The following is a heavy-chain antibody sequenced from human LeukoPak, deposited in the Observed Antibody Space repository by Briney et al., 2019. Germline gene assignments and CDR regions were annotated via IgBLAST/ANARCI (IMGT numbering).Heavy chain of an antibody. CDR2: ISWDGGST. J-gene: IGHJ4*02. D-gene: IGHD1-26*01. CDR3: AKSGWDGPFDY. V-gene: IGHV3-43*01. CDR1: GFTFDDYT. Sequence: GGSLRLSCAASGFTFDDYTMHWVRQAPGKGLEWVSLISWDGGSTYYADSEKGRFTISRDNSKNSLYLQMNSLRTEDTALYYCAKSGWDGPFDYWGQGTLVTVSS.